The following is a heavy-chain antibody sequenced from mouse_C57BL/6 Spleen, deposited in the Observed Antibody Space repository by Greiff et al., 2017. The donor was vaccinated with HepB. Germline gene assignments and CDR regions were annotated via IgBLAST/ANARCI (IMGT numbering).Heavy chain of an antibody. D-gene: IGHD2-10*01. CDR1: GFNIKDDY. CDR2: IDPENGDT. V-gene: IGHV14-4*01. Sequence: EVQLQQSGAELVRPGASVKLSCTASGFNIKDDYMHWVKQRPEQGLEWIGWIDPENGDTEYASKFQGKATITADTSSNTAYLQLSSLTSEDTAVYYCTTSYYGPSKGYWGQGTTLTVSS. J-gene: IGHJ2*01. CDR3: TTSYYGPSKGY.